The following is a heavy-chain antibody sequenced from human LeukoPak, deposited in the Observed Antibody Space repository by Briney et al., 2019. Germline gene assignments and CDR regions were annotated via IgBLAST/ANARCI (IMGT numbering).Heavy chain of an antibody. CDR3: ARGDMAD. J-gene: IGHJ4*02. V-gene: IGHV1-2*02. Sequence: ASVKVSCKASGYTFTGYYMHWVRQAPGQGLEWMGCIHPNSGDTNCAQMFQGRVTMTRDTSISTAYMELIRLTSDDTAVYYCARGDMADWGQGTLVTVSS. CDR1: GYTFTGYY. D-gene: IGHD5-24*01. CDR2: IHPNSGDT.